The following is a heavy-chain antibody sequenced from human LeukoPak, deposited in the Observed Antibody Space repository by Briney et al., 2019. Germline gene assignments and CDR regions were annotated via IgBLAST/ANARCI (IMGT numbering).Heavy chain of an antibody. Sequence: SETLSLTCTVSGGSISSYYWSWIRQPPGKGLEWIGYIYYSGSTNYNPSLKSRVTVSVDTSKNQFSLKLSSVTAADTAVYYCARAVMFDAFDIWGQGTMVTVSS. CDR2: IYYSGST. D-gene: IGHD2-8*01. CDR3: ARAVMFDAFDI. V-gene: IGHV4-59*01. CDR1: GGSISSYY. J-gene: IGHJ3*02.